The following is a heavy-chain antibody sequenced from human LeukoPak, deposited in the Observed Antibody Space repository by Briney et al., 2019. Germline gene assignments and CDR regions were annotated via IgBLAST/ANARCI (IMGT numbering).Heavy chain of an antibody. J-gene: IGHJ4*02. CDR2: ISAYNGNT. D-gene: IGHD3-3*01. CDR3: ARVEVGTYYDFWSGYQNPTDQTHFDY. CDR1: GYTFTSYG. Sequence: ASVKVSCKASGYTFTSYGISWVRQAPGQGLEWMGWISAYNGNTNYAQKLQGRVTMTTDTSTSTAYMELRSLRSDDTAVYYCARVEVGTYYDFWSGYQNPTDQTHFDYWGQGTLVTVSS. V-gene: IGHV1-18*01.